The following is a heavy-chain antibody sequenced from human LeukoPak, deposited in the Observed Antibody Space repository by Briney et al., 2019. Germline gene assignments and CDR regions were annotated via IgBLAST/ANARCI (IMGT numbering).Heavy chain of an antibody. Sequence: SQTLSLTCAISGDSVSSNSAAWNWIRQSPSRGLAWLGRTYYRSKWYNDYAVSVKSRITINPDTSKNQFSLQLNSVTPEDTAVYYCAREPIYCTNGVCYHSFDYWGQGTLVTVSS. CDR3: AREPIYCTNGVCYHSFDY. J-gene: IGHJ4*02. V-gene: IGHV6-1*01. CDR2: TYYRSKWYN. CDR1: GDSVSSNSAA. D-gene: IGHD2-8*01.